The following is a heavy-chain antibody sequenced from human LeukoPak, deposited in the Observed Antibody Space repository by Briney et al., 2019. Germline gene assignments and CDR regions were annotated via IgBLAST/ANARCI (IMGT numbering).Heavy chain of an antibody. D-gene: IGHD3-3*01. CDR2: ITGDDST. V-gene: IGHV3-23*01. CDR1: GFTFSTFA. J-gene: IGHJ4*02. CDR3: AKGHYDFRDY. Sequence: GGSLRLSCAASGFTFSTFAFSWVRQAPGKGLEWVSSITGDDSTYYADSVKGRFTISRDTSSNTLYLQMNSLRAEDTALYYCAKGHYDFRDYWGQGTLVTVSS.